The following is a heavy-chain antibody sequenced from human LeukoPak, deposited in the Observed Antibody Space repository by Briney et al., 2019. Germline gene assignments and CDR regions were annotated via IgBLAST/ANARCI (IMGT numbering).Heavy chain of an antibody. D-gene: IGHD4-17*01. J-gene: IGHJ6*03. Sequence: ASVKVSCKVSGYTFTDYYMHWVQQAPGKGLEWMGLVDPEDGETIYAEKFQGRVTITADTSTDTAYMELSSLRSEDTAVYYCATLTTVTNFYYYYYRDVWGKGTTVTVSS. CDR2: VDPEDGET. V-gene: IGHV1-69-2*01. CDR3: ATLTTVTNFYYYYYRDV. CDR1: GYTFTDYY.